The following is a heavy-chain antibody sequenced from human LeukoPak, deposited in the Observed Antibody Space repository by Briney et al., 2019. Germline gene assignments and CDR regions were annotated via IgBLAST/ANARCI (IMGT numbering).Heavy chain of an antibody. D-gene: IGHD3-9*01. J-gene: IGHJ5*02. Sequence: SETLSLTCIVSGGSISSSSYYWGWIRQPPGKGLKWIGSIYYSGSTYYNPSLKSRVTISVDTSKNQFSLKLSSVTAADTAVYYCARAPTHDILTGYYTSNWFDPWGQGTLVTVSS. V-gene: IGHV4-39*07. CDR2: IYYSGST. CDR3: ARAPTHDILTGYYTSNWFDP. CDR1: GGSISSSSYY.